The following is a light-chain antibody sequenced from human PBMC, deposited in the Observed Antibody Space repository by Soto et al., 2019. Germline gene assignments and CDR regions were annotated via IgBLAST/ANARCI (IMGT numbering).Light chain of an antibody. CDR1: QSVSSY. CDR3: QQRSNWPRT. V-gene: IGKV3-11*01. CDR2: DAS. Sequence: EIVLTQSPATLSLSPGERATLSCRASQSVSSYLAWYQQKPGQAPRLLIYDASNRATGIPARFSGSGSGTDFTLTISSLEPEDFAVYYCQQRSNWPRTFGQGTKGGY. J-gene: IGKJ1*01.